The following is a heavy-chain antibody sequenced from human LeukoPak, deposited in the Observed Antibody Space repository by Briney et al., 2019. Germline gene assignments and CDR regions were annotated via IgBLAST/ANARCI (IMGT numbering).Heavy chain of an antibody. D-gene: IGHD2-15*01. V-gene: IGHV4-59*01. J-gene: IGHJ6*02. Sequence: PSETLSLTCTVSGGSISSYYWSWIRQPPGKELEWIGYIYYSGSTNYNPSLKSRVTISVDTSKNQFSLKLSSVTAADTAVYYCAAVGYCSGGSCYPDYYGMDVWGQGTTVTVSS. CDR2: IYYSGST. CDR3: AAVGYCSGGSCYPDYYGMDV. CDR1: GGSISSYY.